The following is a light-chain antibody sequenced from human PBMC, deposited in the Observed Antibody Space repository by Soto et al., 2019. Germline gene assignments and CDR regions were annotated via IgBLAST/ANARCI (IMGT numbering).Light chain of an antibody. CDR1: QSLVHSDGNTY. Sequence: DVVMTQSPLSLPVTLGQPASISCRSSQSLVHSDGNTYLNWFQQRPGQTPRRLIYTVSNRDSGVPDRCSGSGSGTVFKLKINRVEAEDVGVYYCMQGTHWPLTFGQGTKVEIK. J-gene: IGKJ1*01. V-gene: IGKV2-30*02. CDR3: MQGTHWPLT. CDR2: TVS.